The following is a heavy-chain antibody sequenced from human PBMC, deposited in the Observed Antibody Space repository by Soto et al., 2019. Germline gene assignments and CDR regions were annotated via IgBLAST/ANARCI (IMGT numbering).Heavy chain of an antibody. D-gene: IGHD5-12*01. J-gene: IGHJ6*02. V-gene: IGHV3-49*04. CDR3: TRAGGYSGYDYYYYGMDV. Sequence: GGSLRLSCTASGFTFGDYAMSWVRQAPGKGLEWVGFIRSKAYGGTTEYAASVKGRFTISRDDSKSIAYLQMNSLKTEDTAVYYCTRAGGYSGYDYYYYGMDVWGQGTTVTVSS. CDR1: GFTFGDYA. CDR2: IRSKAYGGTT.